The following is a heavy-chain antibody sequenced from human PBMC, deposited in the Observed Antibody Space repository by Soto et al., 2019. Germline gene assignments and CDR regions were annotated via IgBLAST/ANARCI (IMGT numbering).Heavy chain of an antibody. Sequence: PGGSLRLSCAASGFTLSSFALHWVRQAPRKGLEYISGVRGNGDPPFYADSVKGRFTISRDNSQKTFYLQMTALNVDDTAVYYCVKSRGGNNFDFFDWGQGTLVTVSS. CDR3: VKSRGGNNFDFFD. CDR2: VRGNGDPP. CDR1: GFTLSSFA. J-gene: IGHJ4*02. D-gene: IGHD5-12*01. V-gene: IGHV3-64D*06.